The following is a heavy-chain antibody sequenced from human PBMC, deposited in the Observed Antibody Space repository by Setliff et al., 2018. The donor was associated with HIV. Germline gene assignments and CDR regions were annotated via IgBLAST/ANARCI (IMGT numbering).Heavy chain of an antibody. J-gene: IGHJ4*02. CDR1: GFIFRSLT. D-gene: IGHD3-9*01. Sequence: GGSLRLSCAASGFIFRSLTMHWVRQAPGKGLEWVAIISYDGNNKYYADSVKGRFTISRDNSKKTLYLQMNSLRAEDTAVYYCARDRTYYDILTGYYGLDYWGQGTLVTVSS. V-gene: IGHV3-30*01. CDR3: ARDRTYYDILTGYYGLDY. CDR2: ISYDGNNK.